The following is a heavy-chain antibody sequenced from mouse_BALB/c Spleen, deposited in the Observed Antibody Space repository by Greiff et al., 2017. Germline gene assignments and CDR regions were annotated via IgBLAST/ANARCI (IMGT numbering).Heavy chain of an antibody. V-gene: IGHV5-12-1*01. D-gene: IGHD1-1*01. CDR2: ISSGGGST. Sequence: EVKVEESGGGLVKPGGSLKLSCAASGFAFSSYDMSWVRQTPEKRLEWVAYISSGGGSTYYPDTVKGRFTISRDNAKNTLYLQMSSLKSEDTAMYYCARHPYYGSSYWYFDDWGAGTTVTVSS. CDR1: GFAFSSYD. J-gene: IGHJ1*01. CDR3: ARHPYYGSSYWYFDD.